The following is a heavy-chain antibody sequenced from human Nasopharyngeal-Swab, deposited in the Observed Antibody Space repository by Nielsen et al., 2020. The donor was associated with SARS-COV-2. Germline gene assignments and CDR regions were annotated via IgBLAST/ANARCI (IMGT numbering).Heavy chain of an antibody. J-gene: IGHJ4*02. CDR3: AKQRGDTAMVFDF. CDR2: IHYSGNR. Sequence: RQAPGKGVGWIGTIHYSGNRFYNPSLRSRLSISVDTSKNQFSLQLSSVTAADTAVYYCAKQRGDTAMVFDFWGQGTLVTVSS. V-gene: IGHV4-39*01. D-gene: IGHD5-18*01.